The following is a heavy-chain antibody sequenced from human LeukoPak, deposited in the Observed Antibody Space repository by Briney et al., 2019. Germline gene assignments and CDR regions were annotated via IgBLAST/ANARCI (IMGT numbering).Heavy chain of an antibody. J-gene: IGHJ3*02. D-gene: IGHD3-22*01. CDR3: ATSRQEVITTGGAFDI. CDR1: GGTFSSYA. CDR2: IIPILGIA. V-gene: IGHV1-69*04. Sequence: ASVKVSCKASGGTFSSYAISWVRLAPGQGLEWMGRIIPILGIANYAQKFQGRVTITADKSTSTAYMELSSLRSEDTAVYYCATSRQEVITTGGAFDIWGQGTMVTVSS.